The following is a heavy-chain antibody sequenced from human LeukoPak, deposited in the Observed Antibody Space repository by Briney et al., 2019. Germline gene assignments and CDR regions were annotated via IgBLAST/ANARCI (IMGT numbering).Heavy chain of an antibody. J-gene: IGHJ4*02. CDR1: GGTFRSYA. Sequence: SVKVSCKASGGTFRSYAISWVRQAPGQRLEWMGGIIPIFGTANYAQKFQGRVTITADESTSTAYMELSILRSEDTAVYYCARGMLHTFDYWGQGTLVTVSS. D-gene: IGHD2-8*01. CDR2: IIPIFGTA. V-gene: IGHV1-69*13. CDR3: ARGMLHTFDY.